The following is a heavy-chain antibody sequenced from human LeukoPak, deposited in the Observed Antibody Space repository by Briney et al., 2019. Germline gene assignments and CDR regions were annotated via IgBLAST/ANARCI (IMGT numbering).Heavy chain of an antibody. CDR1: GFTFSSHG. Sequence: PGGSLRLSCAASGFTFSSHGMHWVRQAPGKGLEWVAVIWYDGTNKYYADSVKGRFTISRDNSKNTLYLQMNSLGAEDTAVYYCARDRQWTVFDYWGQGTLVTVSS. CDR3: ARDRQWTVFDY. J-gene: IGHJ4*02. V-gene: IGHV3-33*01. CDR2: IWYDGTNK. D-gene: IGHD6-19*01.